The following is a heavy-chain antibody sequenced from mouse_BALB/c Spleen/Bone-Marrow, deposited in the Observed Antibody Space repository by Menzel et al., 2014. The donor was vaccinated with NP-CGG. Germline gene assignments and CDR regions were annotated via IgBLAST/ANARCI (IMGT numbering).Heavy chain of an antibody. CDR1: GFSFNSYG. CDR2: ISGGGSYT. V-gene: IGHV5-9-2*01. Sequence: DVKLVESGGGLVKSGGSLKLSCAASGFSFNSYGMSWVRQTPEKRLEWVATISGGGSYTFHPDSAKGRFTISRDNAKNNLYLQLSSLRSEDTALYYCARHAYYDQTEVSFVYWGQGTLVTVSA. D-gene: IGHD2-4*01. J-gene: IGHJ3*01. CDR3: ARHAYYDQTEVSFVY.